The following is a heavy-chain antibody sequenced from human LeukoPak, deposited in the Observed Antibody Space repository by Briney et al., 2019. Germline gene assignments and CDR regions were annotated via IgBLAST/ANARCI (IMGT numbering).Heavy chain of an antibody. CDR2: ISYDGSNK. Sequence: GGSLTLSCAASGVTFSSYAMRWIRQPPGKGLEWVAVISYDGSNKYYADSVKGRFTISRDNSKNTLYLQMNSVRAEDTAVYYCARPMGLLGYCSSTSCYGMDVWGQGTTVTVSS. D-gene: IGHD2-2*01. CDR1: GVTFSSYA. V-gene: IGHV3-30-3*01. J-gene: IGHJ6*02. CDR3: ARPMGLLGYCSSTSCYGMDV.